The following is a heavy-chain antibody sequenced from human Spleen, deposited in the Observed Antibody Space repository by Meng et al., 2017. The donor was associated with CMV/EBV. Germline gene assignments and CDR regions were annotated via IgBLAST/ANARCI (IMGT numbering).Heavy chain of an antibody. Sequence: SGYTFTGYHIHWVRQAPGQGLEWMAWLNPNSGATRYAQEFQGRVTMTGDTSLSTAYMEMSSLRSDDTAVYYCARETDYGGLYWYFDLWGRGTLVTVSS. D-gene: IGHD4-23*01. CDR3: ARETDYGGLYWYFDL. CDR1: GYTFTGYH. J-gene: IGHJ2*01. CDR2: LNPNSGAT. V-gene: IGHV1-2*02.